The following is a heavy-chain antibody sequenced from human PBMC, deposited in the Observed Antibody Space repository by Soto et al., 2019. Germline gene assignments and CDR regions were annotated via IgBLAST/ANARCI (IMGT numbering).Heavy chain of an antibody. CDR2: ISSSSSYI. J-gene: IGHJ3*02. CDR3: ARERAQFENDAFDI. CDR1: GFTFSSYS. V-gene: IGHV3-21*01. D-gene: IGHD3-10*01. Sequence: GGSLRLSCAASGFTFSSYSMNWVRQAPGKGLEWVSSISSSSSYIYYADSVKGRFTISRDNAKNSLYLQMNSLRAEDTAVYYCARERAQFENDAFDIWGQGTMVTVSS.